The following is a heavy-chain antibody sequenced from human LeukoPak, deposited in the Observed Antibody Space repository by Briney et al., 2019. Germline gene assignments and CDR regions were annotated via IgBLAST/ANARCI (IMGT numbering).Heavy chain of an antibody. V-gene: IGHV4-38-2*01. CDR1: GYSISSGYY. Sequence: PSETLSLTCAVSGYSISSGYYWGWIRQPPGKGLEWIGSIYHSGSTYYNPSPKSRVTISVDTSKNQFSLKLSSVTAADTAVYYCARRRRNGDYGFWGQGTLVTVSS. J-gene: IGHJ4*02. CDR2: IYHSGST. D-gene: IGHD4-17*01. CDR3: ARRRRNGDYGF.